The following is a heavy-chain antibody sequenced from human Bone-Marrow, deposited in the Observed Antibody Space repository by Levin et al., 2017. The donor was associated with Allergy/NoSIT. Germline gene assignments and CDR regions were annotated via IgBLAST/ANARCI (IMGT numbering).Heavy chain of an antibody. CDR2: VYYGGST. J-gene: IGHJ6*02. D-gene: IGHD2-21*01. Sequence: SETLSLTCNVSGGSLSSADDQWSWIRQTPGKGLEWIGYVYYGGSTYSNPSLKSRVSISVDMSKNQFSLRLSSVTAADTAVYYCARGVIDPRYLYYGMDVWGQGTTVTVSS. V-gene: IGHV4-30-4*01. CDR3: ARGVIDPRYLYYGMDV. CDR1: GGSLSSADDQ.